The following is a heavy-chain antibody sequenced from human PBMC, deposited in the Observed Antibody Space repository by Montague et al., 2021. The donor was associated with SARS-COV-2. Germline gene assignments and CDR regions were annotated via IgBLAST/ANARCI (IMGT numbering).Heavy chain of an antibody. CDR3: ARTEYNWNDWFDP. Sequence: SETLSLTCSVSGGSISSYYWSWIRQSPGKGLEWIGYIFHSGITDXXPSLKSRVTLSVDMSKNQFSLQLNSVTAADSAVYYCARTEYNWNDWFDPWGQGTLVTVSS. CDR1: GGSISSYY. D-gene: IGHD1-20*01. V-gene: IGHV4-59*13. CDR2: IFHSGIT. J-gene: IGHJ5*02.